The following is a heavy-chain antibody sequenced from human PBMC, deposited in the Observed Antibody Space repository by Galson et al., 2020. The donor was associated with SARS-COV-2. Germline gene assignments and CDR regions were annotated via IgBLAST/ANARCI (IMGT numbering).Heavy chain of an antibody. CDR2: ISGSGGST. D-gene: IGHD6-19*01. J-gene: IGHJ5*02. CDR1: GFTFSSYA. V-gene: IGHV3-23*01. Sequence: GGSLRLSCAASGFTFSSYAMSWVRQAPGKGLEWVSAISGSGGSTYYADSVKGRFTISRDNSKNTLYLQMNSLRAEDTAVYYCASGEGQWLVRWFDPWGQGTLVTVSS. CDR3: ASGEGQWLVRWFDP.